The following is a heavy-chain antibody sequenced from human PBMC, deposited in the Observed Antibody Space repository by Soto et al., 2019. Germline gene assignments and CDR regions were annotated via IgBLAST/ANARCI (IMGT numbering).Heavy chain of an antibody. CDR1: GYTFTSYT. CDR2: INIAKGNT. J-gene: IGHJ4*02. Sequence: QGQLVQSGAEVKKPGASVKVSCKASGYTFTSYTMHWVRQAPGQIPEWMGWINIAKGNTQYSQKLQGRVTFTRDTSASTAYMELSTLRSEDTAVYYCARSSGSFYTLGHWGQGTLVTVSS. CDR3: ARSSGSFYTLGH. D-gene: IGHD3-10*01. V-gene: IGHV1-3*04.